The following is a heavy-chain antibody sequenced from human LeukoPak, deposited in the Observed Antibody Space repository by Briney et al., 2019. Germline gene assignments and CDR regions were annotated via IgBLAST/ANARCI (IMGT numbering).Heavy chain of an antibody. J-gene: IGHJ4*02. D-gene: IGHD2/OR15-2a*01. CDR1: GFTFSHAW. V-gene: IGHV3-15*01. CDR3: TSNMVQ. CDR2: IKSKTEGETT. Sequence: PGGSLRLSSAASGFTFSHAWMSWVRQAPGKGLEWLGRIKSKTEGETTDYAAPVRGRFTISRDDSKNTLFLQMNSLKTEDTAVYYCTSNMVQWGQGTLVTVSS.